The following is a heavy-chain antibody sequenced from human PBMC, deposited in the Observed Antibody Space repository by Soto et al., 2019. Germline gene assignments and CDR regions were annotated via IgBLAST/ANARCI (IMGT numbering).Heavy chain of an antibody. V-gene: IGHV1-18*04. CDR2: ISAYNGNT. D-gene: IGHD3-3*01. Sequence: ASVKVSCKASGYTFTSYGISWVRQAPGQGLEWMGWISAYNGNTNYAQKLQGRVTMTTDTSTGTAYMELRSLRSDDTAVYYCARVYYDFWSGYFDYWGQGTLVTVSS. CDR1: GYTFTSYG. J-gene: IGHJ4*02. CDR3: ARVYYDFWSGYFDY.